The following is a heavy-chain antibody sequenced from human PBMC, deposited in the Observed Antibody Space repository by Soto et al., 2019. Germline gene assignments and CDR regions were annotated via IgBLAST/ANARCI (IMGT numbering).Heavy chain of an antibody. J-gene: IGHJ4*02. Sequence: EVQLVETGGGLIQPGGSLRLSCAASGFIVSSNYMSWVHQAPGKGLEWVSVIYSGGTTYYADSVKGRFTTSRDNSKNTLYLQMNSLRAEDTAVYYCARLARGGYSYGYVEYWGQGVLVTVSS. CDR3: ARLARGGYSYGYVEY. CDR2: IYSGGTT. V-gene: IGHV3-53*02. D-gene: IGHD5-18*01. CDR1: GFIVSSNY.